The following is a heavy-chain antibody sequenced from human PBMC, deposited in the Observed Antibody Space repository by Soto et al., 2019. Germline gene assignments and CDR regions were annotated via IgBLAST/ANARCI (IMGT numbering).Heavy chain of an antibody. D-gene: IGHD3-3*01. CDR1: GGSFIGYY. V-gene: IGHV4-34*01. J-gene: IGHJ6*02. Sequence: PSETLSLTCAVYGGSFIGYYCILIRHPPWKGLEWIVEINHSGSTNYNPSLKSRVTISVDTSKNQFSLKLSSVTAADTAVYYCARCGVVTYYYYYGMDVWGQGTTVTVSS. CDR3: ARCGVVTYYYYYGMDV. CDR2: INHSGST.